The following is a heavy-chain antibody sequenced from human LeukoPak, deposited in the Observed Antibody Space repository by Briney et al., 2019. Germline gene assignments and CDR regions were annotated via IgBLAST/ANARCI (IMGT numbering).Heavy chain of an antibody. J-gene: IGHJ4*02. CDR2: IFYSGST. Sequence: SETLSLTCTVSGDSIRNYYWSWVRQPPGKGLEWIGYIFYSGSTNYNPSLKSRVTLSVDTSKNQFSLKLNSVTAADTAVYYCARGAAVARFDYWGQGTLVTVSS. D-gene: IGHD6-19*01. V-gene: IGHV4-59*01. CDR3: ARGAAVARFDY. CDR1: GDSIRNYY.